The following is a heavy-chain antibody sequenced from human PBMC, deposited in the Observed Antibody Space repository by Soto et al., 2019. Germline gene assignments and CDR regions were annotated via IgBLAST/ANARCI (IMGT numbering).Heavy chain of an antibody. CDR3: ARPAGCYYDSSGYYLDN. J-gene: IGHJ4*02. V-gene: IGHV1-3*01. CDR2: INAGNGNT. D-gene: IGHD3-22*01. Sequence: ASVKVSCKASGYTFTSYAMHWVRQAPGQRLEWMGWINAGNGNTEYSQKFQGRVTFTRDTSASTAYMELSSLKSEDTAVYYCARPAGCYYDSSGYYLDNWGQGTLVTVSS. CDR1: GYTFTSYA.